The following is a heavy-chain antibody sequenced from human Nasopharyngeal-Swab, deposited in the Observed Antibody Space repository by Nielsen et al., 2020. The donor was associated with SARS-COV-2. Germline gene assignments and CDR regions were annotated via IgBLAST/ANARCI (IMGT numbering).Heavy chain of an antibody. CDR2: ISSSSSYI. CDR1: GFTFSSYS. Sequence: GGSLRLSCAASGFTFSSYSMNWVRQAPGKGLEWVSSISSSSSYIYYADSVKGRFTISRDNAKNSLYLQMNSLRAEDTAVYYCARGSMIVVVLDYWGQGTLVTVSS. J-gene: IGHJ4*02. D-gene: IGHD3-22*01. V-gene: IGHV3-21*04. CDR3: ARGSMIVVVLDY.